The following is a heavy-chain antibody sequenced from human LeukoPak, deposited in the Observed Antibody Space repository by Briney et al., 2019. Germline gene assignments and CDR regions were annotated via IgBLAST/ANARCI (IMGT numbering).Heavy chain of an antibody. Sequence: SETLSLTCAVYGGSFSGYYWSWLCQPPGKGLEWIGEINHSGSTNYNPSLKSRVTISVDTSKNQFSLKLSSVTAADTAVYYCARGRGSGWYNNYWGQGTLVTVSS. V-gene: IGHV4-34*01. J-gene: IGHJ4*02. CDR1: GGSFSGYY. CDR3: ARGRGSGWYNNY. D-gene: IGHD6-19*01. CDR2: INHSGST.